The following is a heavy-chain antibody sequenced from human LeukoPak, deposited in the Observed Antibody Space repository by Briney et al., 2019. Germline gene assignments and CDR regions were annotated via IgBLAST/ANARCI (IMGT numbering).Heavy chain of an antibody. CDR2: ISGSGGST. CDR3: AKRVAAPGRTYYFDY. CDR1: GFTFSSYA. J-gene: IGHJ4*02. Sequence: GGSLRLSCAASGFTFSSYAMSWVRQAPGKGLEWVSAISGSGGSTYYAGSVKGRFTISRDDSKNTVYLQLNSLRAEDTAVYYCAKRVAAPGRTYYFDYWGQGTLVIVSS. V-gene: IGHV3-23*01. D-gene: IGHD6-13*01.